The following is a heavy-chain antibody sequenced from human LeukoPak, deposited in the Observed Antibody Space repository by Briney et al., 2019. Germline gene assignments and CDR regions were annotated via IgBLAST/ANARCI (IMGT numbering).Heavy chain of an antibody. V-gene: IGHV3-48*03. Sequence: PGGSLRLSCEASGFTFNDFEMNWVRQAPGKGLEWVSYVSGSGSEIHYGDSVKGRFTISRDNAKNSLHLQMNSLRAEDTAVYHCARNPLRRFDYWGQGTLVTVSS. CDR2: VSGSGSEI. CDR3: ARNPLRRFDY. CDR1: GFTFNDFE. J-gene: IGHJ4*02.